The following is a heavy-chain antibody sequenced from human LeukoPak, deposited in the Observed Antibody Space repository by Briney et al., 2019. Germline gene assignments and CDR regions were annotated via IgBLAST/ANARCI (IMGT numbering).Heavy chain of an antibody. CDR2: IYPGDSDT. D-gene: IGHD6-19*01. Sequence: GESLKISCKISGYSFTNYWVGWVRQMPGKGLEWMGIIYPGDSDTRYSPSFQGQVTISADKSISTAYLQWSSLKASDTAMYYCARRAGTEAYYYYMDVWGKGTTVTVSS. J-gene: IGHJ6*03. CDR1: GYSFTNYW. V-gene: IGHV5-51*01. CDR3: ARRAGTEAYYYYMDV.